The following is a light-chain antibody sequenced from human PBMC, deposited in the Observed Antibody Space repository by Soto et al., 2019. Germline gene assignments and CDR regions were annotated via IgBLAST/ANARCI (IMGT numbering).Light chain of an antibody. J-gene: IGLJ3*02. CDR1: SSDIGAYNY. CDR3: LSYTSSSPFWV. CDR2: DVT. Sequence: QSALTQPASVSGSPGQSITISCAGYSSDIGAYNYVSWYQHHPGKAPKLMIYDVTNRPSGVSDRFSGSKSGNTASLTISGLQAEDEADYDCLSYTSSSPFWVFGGGTKLTVL. V-gene: IGLV2-14*03.